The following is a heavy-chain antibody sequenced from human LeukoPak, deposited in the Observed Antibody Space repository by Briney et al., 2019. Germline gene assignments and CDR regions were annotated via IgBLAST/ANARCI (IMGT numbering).Heavy chain of an antibody. Sequence: GGSLRLSCAASGFTFSTYAMSWVRQAPGKGLEWVSSISDTGGATYYAESVKGRFTISRDNARNTFYLQLTSPRDEDTALYYCAKGGGSTFDNWGQGSLVTVSS. V-gene: IGHV3-23*01. CDR1: GFTFSTYA. D-gene: IGHD3-10*01. CDR3: AKGGGSTFDN. CDR2: ISDTGGAT. J-gene: IGHJ4*02.